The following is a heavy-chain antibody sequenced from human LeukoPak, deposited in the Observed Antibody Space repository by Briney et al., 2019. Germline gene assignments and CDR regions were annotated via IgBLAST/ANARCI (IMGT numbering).Heavy chain of an antibody. CDR1: GFTFSTYT. D-gene: IGHD3/OR15-3a*01. V-gene: IGHV3-21*01. J-gene: IGHJ4*02. Sequence: AGGSLRLSRAASGFTFSTYTMNWVRQAPGKGLEWVSSISGSSTYIYYADSVRGRFTISRDNAKNSLYLQMNSLRAEDTALYYCVRGDWCFFDYWGQGTLVTVSS. CDR3: VRGDWCFFDY. CDR2: ISGSSTYI.